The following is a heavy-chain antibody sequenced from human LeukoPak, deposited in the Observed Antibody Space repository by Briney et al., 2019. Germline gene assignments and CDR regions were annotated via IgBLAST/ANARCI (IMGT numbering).Heavy chain of an antibody. CDR2: IKGDGSST. J-gene: IGHJ3*01. D-gene: IGHD3-22*01. V-gene: IGHV3-74*01. Sequence: GGSLRLSCAASGFTFSSYWMHWVRHTPGKGLVWVSRIKGDGSSTSYADSVKGRFTISRDNAKNTLYLQMNSLRAEDTAVYYCARDLLSWYYYDSSGYYPNWGQGTMVTVSS. CDR3: ARDLLSWYYYDSSGYYPN. CDR1: GFTFSSYW.